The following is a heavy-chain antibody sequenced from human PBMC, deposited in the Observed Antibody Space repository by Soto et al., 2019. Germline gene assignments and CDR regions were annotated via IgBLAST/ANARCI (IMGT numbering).Heavy chain of an antibody. J-gene: IGHJ6*02. CDR2: IDPTDSYT. CDR3: ARDYYYGSGGYLTYYSYGMDV. V-gene: IGHV5-10-1*01. CDR1: GYSFTSYW. D-gene: IGHD3-10*01. Sequence: GESLKISCKGSGYSFTSYWISWVRQMPGKGLEWMGRIDPTDSYTNYSPSFQGHVTISADKSISTAYLQWSSLKASDTAMYYCARDYYYGSGGYLTYYSYGMDVWGQGTTVTVSS.